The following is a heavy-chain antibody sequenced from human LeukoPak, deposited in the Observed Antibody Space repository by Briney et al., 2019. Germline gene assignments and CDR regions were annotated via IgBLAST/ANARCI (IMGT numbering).Heavy chain of an antibody. D-gene: IGHD2-15*01. CDR2: IIPIFGTA. J-gene: IGHJ4*02. CDR1: GGTFSSYA. Sequence: GASVKVSCKASGGTFSSYAISWVRQAPGRGLEWMGGIIPIFGTANYAQKFQGRVTITTDESTSTAYMELSSLRSEDTAVYYCARGGRYCSGGSCYGGFDYWGQGTLVTVSS. V-gene: IGHV1-69*05. CDR3: ARGGRYCSGGSCYGGFDY.